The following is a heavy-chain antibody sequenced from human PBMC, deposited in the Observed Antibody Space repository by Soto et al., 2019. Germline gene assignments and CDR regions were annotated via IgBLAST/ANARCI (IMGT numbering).Heavy chain of an antibody. J-gene: IGHJ4*02. Sequence: PGESLKISCKGSGYSFTSYWIGWVRQMPGKGLEWMGIIYPGDSDTRYSPSFQGQVTFSADKSISTAYLQWSSLKASDTAMYYCAREAPYDYVWGSYRAYFVYWGQGTLVTVSS. CDR2: IYPGDSDT. CDR1: GYSFTSYW. V-gene: IGHV5-51*01. CDR3: AREAPYDYVWGSYRAYFVY. D-gene: IGHD3-16*02.